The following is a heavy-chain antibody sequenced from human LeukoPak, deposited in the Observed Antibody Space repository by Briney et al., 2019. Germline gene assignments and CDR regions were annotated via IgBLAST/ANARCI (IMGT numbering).Heavy chain of an antibody. CDR3: ARAKHPSSGWPIYYYYYGMDV. CDR2: IWYDGSNK. V-gene: IGHV3-33*01. Sequence: GGALGLSFGASGFPFSSYGMEWVRPAPGKGVEGGAGIWYDGSNKYYADSVKGLFTISRDNSKNTLYLQMTSLRAEDTAVYYCARAKHPSSGWPIYYYYYGMDVWGQGTTVTVSS. D-gene: IGHD6-19*01. CDR1: GFPFSSYG. J-gene: IGHJ6*02.